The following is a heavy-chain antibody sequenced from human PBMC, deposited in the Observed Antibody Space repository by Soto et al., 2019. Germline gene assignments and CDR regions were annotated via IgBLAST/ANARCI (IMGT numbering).Heavy chain of an antibody. J-gene: IGHJ4*02. CDR1: GFTFSSYA. V-gene: IGHV3-23*01. CDR3: AKGAWYCSSTSCYKGKPDY. D-gene: IGHD2-2*02. CDR2: ISGSGGST. Sequence: SGGSLRLSCAASGFTFSSYAMSWVRQAPGKGLEWVSAISGSGGSTYYADSVKGRFTISRDNSKNTLYLQMNSLRAEDTAVYYCAKGAWYCSSTSCYKGKPDYWGQGTLVTVSS.